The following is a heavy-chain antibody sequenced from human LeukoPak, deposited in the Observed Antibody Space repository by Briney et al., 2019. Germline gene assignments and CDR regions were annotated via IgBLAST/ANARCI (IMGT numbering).Heavy chain of an antibody. Sequence: GSLRLSCAASGFTFSNAWMSWVRQAPGKGLEWIGRIYASGSTNYNPSLKTRVTISVDTSKNQFSLKLSSVTAADTAVYYCAKVKVVNNYYYGMDVWGQGTTVTVS. D-gene: IGHD2-2*01. CDR3: AKVKVVNNYYYGMDV. J-gene: IGHJ6*02. CDR1: GFTFSNAW. V-gene: IGHV4-4*08. CDR2: IYASGST.